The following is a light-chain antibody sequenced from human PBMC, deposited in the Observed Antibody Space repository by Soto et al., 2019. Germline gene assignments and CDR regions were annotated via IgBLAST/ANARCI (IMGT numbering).Light chain of an antibody. J-gene: IGKJ5*01. Sequence: MQLTQSPSSLSASEGDSVTITYRASQGISSFLAWYQQKPGKAPKLLIYAASTLQSGVPSRFSGSGSGTDFTLTISSLQPEDFATYFCQQLNSYPITFGQGTRLEIK. CDR1: QGISSF. V-gene: IGKV1-9*01. CDR3: QQLNSYPIT. CDR2: AAS.